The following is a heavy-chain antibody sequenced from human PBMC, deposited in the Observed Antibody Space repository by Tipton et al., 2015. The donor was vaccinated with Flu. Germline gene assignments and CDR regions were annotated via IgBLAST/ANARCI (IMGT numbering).Heavy chain of an antibody. CDR3: ARWEANLVVPAASPGDY. CDR1: GGTFSSYA. Sequence: QLVQSGPEVNKPGSSVKVSCKASGGTFSSYAISWVRQAPGQGLEWMGGIIPIFGTANYAQKFQGRVTITADESTSTAYMELSSLRSEDTAVYYCARWEANLVVPAASPGDYWGQGTLVTVSS. J-gene: IGHJ4*02. V-gene: IGHV1-69*01. CDR2: IIPIFGTA. D-gene: IGHD2-2*01.